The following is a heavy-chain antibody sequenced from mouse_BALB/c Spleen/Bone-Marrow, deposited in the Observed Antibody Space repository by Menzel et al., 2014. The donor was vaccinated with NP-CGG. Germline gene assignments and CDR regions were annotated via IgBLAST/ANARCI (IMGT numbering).Heavy chain of an antibody. J-gene: IGHJ4*01. CDR2: IWGGGST. CDR3: ATYGNYVGYAMDY. D-gene: IGHD2-10*02. CDR1: GFSLSRYS. Sequence: VQLVESGPGLVAPSQSLSITCTVSGFSLSRYSIHWVRQPPGKGLEWLGMIWGGGSTDYNSALKSRLSISKDNSKSQVFLKMNSLQTDDTAMYYCATYGNYVGYAMDYWGQGTSVTVSS. V-gene: IGHV2-6-4*01.